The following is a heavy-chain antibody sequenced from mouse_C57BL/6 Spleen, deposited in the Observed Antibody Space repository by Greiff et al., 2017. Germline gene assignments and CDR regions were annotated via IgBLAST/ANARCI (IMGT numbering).Heavy chain of an antibody. CDR1: GYSITSGYD. CDR2: ISYSGST. D-gene: IGHD4-1*01. Sequence: EVQLQQSGPGMVKPSQSLSLTCTVTGYSITSGYDWHWIRHFPGNKLEWMGYISYSGSTNYNQSLKSRISITHDTSKNHFFLKLNSVTTEDTATYYCARGSRTGVFDYWGQGTTLTVSS. CDR3: ARGSRTGVFDY. V-gene: IGHV3-1*01. J-gene: IGHJ2*01.